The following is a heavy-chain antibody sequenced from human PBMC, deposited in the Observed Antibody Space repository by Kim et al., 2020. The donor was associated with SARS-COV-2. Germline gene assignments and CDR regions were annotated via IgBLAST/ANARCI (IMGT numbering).Heavy chain of an antibody. CDR2: MNPYSGNT. Sequence: ASVKVSCKASGYTFTDYDINWVRQATGQGPEWMGCMNPYSGNTGYAQKFQGRVTMTRDTTVNTAYLDLSGLRSDDRAVYYCARGDRYCRSSSCYNYWGQGTLVTVSS. J-gene: IGHJ4*02. CDR3: ARGDRYCRSSSCYNY. V-gene: IGHV1-8*01. D-gene: IGHD2-2*02. CDR1: GYTFTDYD.